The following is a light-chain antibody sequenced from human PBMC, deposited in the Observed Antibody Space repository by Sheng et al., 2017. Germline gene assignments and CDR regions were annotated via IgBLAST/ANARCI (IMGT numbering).Light chain of an antibody. V-gene: IGKV1-33*01. CDR2: DAS. CDR1: QDISNY. Sequence: DIQMTQSPSSLSASVGDRVTITCQASQDISNYLNWYQQKPGKAPKLLIYDASNLETGVPSRFSGSGSGTDFTSPSAACSLKILQHYYCQQYDNXITFGQGTRLEIK. J-gene: IGKJ5*01. CDR3: QQYDNXIT.